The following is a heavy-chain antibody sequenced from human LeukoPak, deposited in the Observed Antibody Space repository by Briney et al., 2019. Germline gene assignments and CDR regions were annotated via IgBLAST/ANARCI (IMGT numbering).Heavy chain of an antibody. V-gene: IGHV3-23*01. Sequence: GGSLRLSCAASGFTFSSYAMSWVPQAPGKGLEWVSDISGSGGSTYYADSVRGRVTISRDNSKNTLYLQMNSLRAEDTAVYYCAKVDTVYGMDVWGQGTTDTVSS. CDR3: AKVDTVYGMDV. CDR2: ISGSGGST. J-gene: IGHJ6*02. CDR1: GFTFSSYA. D-gene: IGHD5-18*01.